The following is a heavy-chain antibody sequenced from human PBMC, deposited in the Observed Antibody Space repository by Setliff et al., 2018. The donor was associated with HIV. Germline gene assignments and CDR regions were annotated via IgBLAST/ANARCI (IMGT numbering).Heavy chain of an antibody. CDR2: ISAYNGNT. J-gene: IGHJ4*02. Sequence: GASVKVSCQSSGYTFTSYGISWVRQAPGQGLEWVGWISAYNGNTNYAQKLQGRVTMTTDTSTSTAYMELRSLRSDDTAVYYCARDYCSSTTCEDYFDYWGQGTLVTVSS. D-gene: IGHD2-2*01. CDR3: ARDYCSSTTCEDYFDY. V-gene: IGHV1-18*01. CDR1: GYTFTSYG.